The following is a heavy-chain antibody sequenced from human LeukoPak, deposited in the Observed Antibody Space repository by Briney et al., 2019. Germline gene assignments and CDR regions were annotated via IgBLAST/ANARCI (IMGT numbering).Heavy chain of an antibody. V-gene: IGHV3-48*03. CDR2: ISSSGSTI. CDR3: ARAPGSLNY. J-gene: IGHJ4*02. CDR1: GFTFSSYE. Sequence: GGSLRLSCAASGFTFSSYEMNWVRQAPGKGLEWVSYISSSGSTIHYADSVKGRFTISRDNAKNSLYLQMNSLRAEDTAVYYCARAPGSLNYWGQGTLVTVSS. D-gene: IGHD3-10*01.